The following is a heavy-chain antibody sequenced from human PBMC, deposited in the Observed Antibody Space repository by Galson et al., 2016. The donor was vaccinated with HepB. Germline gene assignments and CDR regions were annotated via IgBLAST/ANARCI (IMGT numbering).Heavy chain of an antibody. V-gene: IGHV3-30-3*01. CDR3: ARRRDDSSGYFLY. D-gene: IGHD3-22*01. CDR1: GFTFSNYA. CDR2: ISYDGSNK. J-gene: IGHJ4*02. Sequence: SLRLSCAASGFTFSNYAIHWVRQTPGKGLEWVAAISYDGSNKHYADSVKGRFTISRDNSKNTLYLQMDSLRAEDTAVYYCARRRDDSSGYFLYWGQGTLVTVSS.